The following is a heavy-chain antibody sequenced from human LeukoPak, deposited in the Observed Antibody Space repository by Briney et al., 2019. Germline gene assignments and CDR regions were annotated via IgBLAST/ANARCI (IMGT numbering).Heavy chain of an antibody. CDR2: ISSSSSYI. V-gene: IGHV3-21*01. CDR1: GFTFSSYS. J-gene: IGHJ4*02. CDR3: ARDEAGEYYYGSGSYNY. D-gene: IGHD3-10*01. Sequence: GGSLRLSCAASGFTFSSYSMNWVRQAPGKGLEWVSSISSSSSYIYYADSVKGRFTISRDNAKNSLYLQMNSLRAEDTAVYYCARDEAGEYYYGSGSYNYWGQGTLVTVSS.